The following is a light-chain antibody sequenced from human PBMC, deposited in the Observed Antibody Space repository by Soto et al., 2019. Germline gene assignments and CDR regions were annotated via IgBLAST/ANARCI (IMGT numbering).Light chain of an antibody. CDR3: QQSYSTIT. CDR2: AAS. CDR1: QSISSY. Sequence: DIQMTQSPSSLSAYVEDRVTITCRASQSISSYLNWYQQKPGKAPKLLIYAASSLQSGVPSRFSGSGSGTDFTLTISSLQPEDFATYYCQQSYSTITFGQGTRLEI. V-gene: IGKV1-39*01. J-gene: IGKJ5*01.